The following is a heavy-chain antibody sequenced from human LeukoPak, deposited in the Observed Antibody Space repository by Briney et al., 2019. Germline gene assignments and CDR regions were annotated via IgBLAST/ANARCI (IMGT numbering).Heavy chain of an antibody. CDR2: IYTSGST. J-gene: IGHJ4*02. CDR3: ARLPLGAFAEFLNFDY. V-gene: IGHV4-61*02. D-gene: IGHD3-10*01. Sequence: SETLSLTCTVSGGSISSGSYYWSWIRQPAGKGLEWIGRIYTSGSTNYNPSLKSRVTISVDTSKNHFSLNLRSVTAADTAVYYCARLPLGAFAEFLNFDYWGQGIPVTVSS. CDR1: GGSISSGSYY.